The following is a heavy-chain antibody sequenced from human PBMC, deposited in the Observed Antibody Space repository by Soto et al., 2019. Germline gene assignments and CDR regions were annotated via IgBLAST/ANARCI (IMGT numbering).Heavy chain of an antibody. Sequence: GGSLSLSCAASGFTVSNAWMSWVRQAPGKGLEWVGRIKSKTDGGTKDYAAPVKGRFTISRDDSKNTLYLQMNSLKTEDTAVYYCTTAQYYNDSSGASSAFDTWGQGTMVTVSS. D-gene: IGHD3-22*01. CDR2: IKSKTDGGTK. J-gene: IGHJ3*02. CDR3: TTAQYYNDSSGASSAFDT. V-gene: IGHV3-15*01. CDR1: GFTVSNAW.